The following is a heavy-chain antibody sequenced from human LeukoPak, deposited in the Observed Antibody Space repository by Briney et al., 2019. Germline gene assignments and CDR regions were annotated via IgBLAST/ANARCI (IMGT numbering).Heavy chain of an antibody. Sequence: SETLSLTCTVSGGSISSSSYYWGWIRQPPGKGLEWIGSIYYSGSTYYNPSLKSRVTISVDTSKNQFSLKLSSMTAADTAVYYCARNYGGLDYFDSWGQGTLVTVSS. CDR3: ARNYGGLDYFDS. D-gene: IGHD1-7*01. CDR2: IYYSGST. CDR1: GGSISSSSYY. V-gene: IGHV4-39*07. J-gene: IGHJ4*02.